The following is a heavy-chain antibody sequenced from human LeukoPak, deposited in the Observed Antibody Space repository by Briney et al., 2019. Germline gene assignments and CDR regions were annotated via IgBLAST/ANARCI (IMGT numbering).Heavy chain of an antibody. V-gene: IGHV3-53*01. J-gene: IGHJ4*02. D-gene: IGHD2/OR15-2a*01. Sequence: AGSLRLSCAASGVTFSSYYMSWVRQAPGKGLEWVWVIYNTGKTYYEQSLKGRFTISRDNSKNTLYLQMDSLRAEDTAVYYCVRSRKIAMFLCYFDYWGQGTLVTVSS. CDR1: GVTFSSYY. CDR3: VRSRKIAMFLCYFDY. CDR2: IYNTGKT.